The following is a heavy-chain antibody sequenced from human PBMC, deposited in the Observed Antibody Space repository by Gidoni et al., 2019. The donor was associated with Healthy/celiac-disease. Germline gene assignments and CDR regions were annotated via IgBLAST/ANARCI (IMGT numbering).Heavy chain of an antibody. CDR2: ISSSSSYI. D-gene: IGHD2-15*01. CDR3: ARDIVVVVADSYMDV. J-gene: IGHJ6*03. V-gene: IGHV3-21*01. CDR1: GFTFSSYS. Sequence: EVQLVESGGGLVKPGGSLRLSGAASGFTFSSYSMNWVRQAPGKGLEWVSSISSSSSYIYYADSVKGRFTISRDNAKNSLYLQMNSLRAEDTAVYYCARDIVVVVADSYMDVWGKGTTVTVSS.